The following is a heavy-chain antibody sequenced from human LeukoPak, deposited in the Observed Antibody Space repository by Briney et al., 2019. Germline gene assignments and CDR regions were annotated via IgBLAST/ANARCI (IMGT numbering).Heavy chain of an antibody. D-gene: IGHD3-3*01. Sequence: GGSLRLSCAASGFTFRSYGMHWVRQAPGKGLEWVASLWYNGINKYYADSVKGRFTISRDNSKNTLYLQMDSLRAEDTAMFYCARARNNYDESGYSALDRWGQGTLVTVSS. CDR1: GFTFRSYG. J-gene: IGHJ5*02. V-gene: IGHV3-33*08. CDR2: LWYNGINK. CDR3: ARARNNYDESGYSALDR.